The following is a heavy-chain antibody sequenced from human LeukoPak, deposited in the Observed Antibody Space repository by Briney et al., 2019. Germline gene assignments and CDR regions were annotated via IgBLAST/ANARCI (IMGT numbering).Heavy chain of an antibody. CDR3: ARARNGYTFDH. Sequence: PSETLSLTCTVSGGSISSYYWSWIRQPPGKGLEWIGYIYYSGSTNYNPSLKSRVTISVDTSKNQFSLKLSSVTAADTAVYYCARARNGYTFDHWGQGTLVTVSS. V-gene: IGHV4-59*01. CDR1: GGSISSYY. CDR2: IYYSGST. J-gene: IGHJ4*02. D-gene: IGHD5-24*01.